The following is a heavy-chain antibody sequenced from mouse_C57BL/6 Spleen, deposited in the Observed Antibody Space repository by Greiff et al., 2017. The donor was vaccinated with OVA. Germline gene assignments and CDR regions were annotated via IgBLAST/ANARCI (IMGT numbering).Heavy chain of an antibody. CDR1: GYTFTSYW. CDR2: IDPSDSYT. D-gene: IGHD3-2*02. CDR3: ARRAQASYAMDY. J-gene: IGHJ4*01. Sequence: QVQLQQPGAELVRPGTSVKLSCKASGYTFTSYWMHWVKQRPGQGLEWIGVIDPSDSYTNYNQKFKGKATLTVDTSSSTAYMQLSSLTSEDSAVYYCARRAQASYAMDYWGQGTSVTVSS. V-gene: IGHV1-59*01.